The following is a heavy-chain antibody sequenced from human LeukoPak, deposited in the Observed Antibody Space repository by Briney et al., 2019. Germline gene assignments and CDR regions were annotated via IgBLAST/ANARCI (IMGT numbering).Heavy chain of an antibody. CDR1: GFTFSSYE. CDR2: ISSSGSTI. CDR3: ARDISGSSFYYYYMDV. V-gene: IGHV3-48*03. J-gene: IGHJ6*03. D-gene: IGHD6-6*01. Sequence: GGSLRLSCAASGFTFSSYEMNWVRQAPGKGLEWVSYISSSGSTIYYADSVKGRFTISRDNAKNSLYLQMNSLRAEDTAVYYCARDISGSSFYYYYMDVWGKGTTVTVSS.